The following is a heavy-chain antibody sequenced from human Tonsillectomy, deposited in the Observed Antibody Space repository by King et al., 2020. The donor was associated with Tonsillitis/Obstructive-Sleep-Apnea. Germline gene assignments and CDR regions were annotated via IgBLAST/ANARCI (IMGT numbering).Heavy chain of an antibody. Sequence: VQLVESGGGLVKPGGSLRLSCVTSGFTFSSYEMNWVRQAPGKGLEWVSYISRSDNTINDADSVKGRFTISRDNAKNTVFMQMNSLRVEDTAVYYCARRMPYYVMDVWCQGTTVTVSS. V-gene: IGHV3-48*03. D-gene: IGHD2-2*01. CDR2: ISRSDNTI. J-gene: IGHJ6*02. CDR1: GFTFSSYE. CDR3: ARRMPYYVMDV.